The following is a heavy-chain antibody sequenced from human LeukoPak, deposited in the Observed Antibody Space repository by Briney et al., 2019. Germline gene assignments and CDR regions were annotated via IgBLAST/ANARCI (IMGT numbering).Heavy chain of an antibody. CDR3: AKDYNELSYYYYYYMDV. V-gene: IGHV3-7*03. Sequence: GGSLRLSCAASGFTFSSYWMSWVRQAPGKGLEWVANIKQDGSEKYYVDSVKGRFTISRDNAKNSLYLQMNSLRAEDTALYYCAKDYNELSYYYYYYMDVWGKGTTVTISS. CDR1: GFTFSSYW. CDR2: IKQDGSEK. D-gene: IGHD1-26*01. J-gene: IGHJ6*03.